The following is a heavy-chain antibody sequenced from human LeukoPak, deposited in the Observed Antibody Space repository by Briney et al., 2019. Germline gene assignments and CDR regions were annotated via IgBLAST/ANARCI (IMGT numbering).Heavy chain of an antibody. CDR2: ISGSGGST. Sequence: GGSLRLSCAASGFTFSSYAMSWVSQAPGKGLEWVSVISGSGGSTYYADSVKGRFTISRDNSKNTLYLQMNSLRAEDTAVYFCAKDRGYGNWNDFDYWGQGTLVTVSS. CDR3: AKDRGYGNWNDFDY. CDR1: GFTFSSYA. J-gene: IGHJ4*02. V-gene: IGHV3-23*01. D-gene: IGHD1-1*01.